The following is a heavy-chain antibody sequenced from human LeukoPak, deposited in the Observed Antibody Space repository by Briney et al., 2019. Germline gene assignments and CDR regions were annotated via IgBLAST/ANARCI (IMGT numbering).Heavy chain of an antibody. CDR2: IYTSGST. V-gene: IGHV4-4*07. CDR3: ARGRITIFGVVITTDAFDI. D-gene: IGHD3-3*01. J-gene: IGHJ3*02. CDR1: GGSISSYY. Sequence: SETLSLTCTVSGGSISSYYWSWIRQPAGKGLEWIGRIYTSGSTNYNPSLKSRVTMSVDTSKNQFSLKLSSVTAADTAVYYCARGRITIFGVVITTDAFDIWGQGTMVTVSS.